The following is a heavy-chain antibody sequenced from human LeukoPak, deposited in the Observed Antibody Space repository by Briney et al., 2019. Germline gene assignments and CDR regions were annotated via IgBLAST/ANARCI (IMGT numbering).Heavy chain of an antibody. V-gene: IGHV7-4-1*02. CDR2: INTNTGNP. J-gene: IGHJ4*02. D-gene: IGHD3-22*01. Sequence: GASVKVSCKASGYTFTSYAMNWVRQAPGQGLEWMGWINTNTGNPTYAQGFTGRFVFSLDTSVSTAYLQISSLKAEDTAVYYCARAATSYYYDSSGYYYGYNYWGQGTLVTVSS. CDR3: ARAATSYYYDSSGYYYGYNY. CDR1: GYTFTSYA.